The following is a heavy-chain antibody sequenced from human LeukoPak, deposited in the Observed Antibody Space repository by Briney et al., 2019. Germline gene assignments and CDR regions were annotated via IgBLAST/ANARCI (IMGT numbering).Heavy chain of an antibody. CDR1: GFTFSSYW. D-gene: IGHD2-2*01. Sequence: PGGSLRLSCAASGFTFSSYWMSWVRQAPGKGLEWVANIKQDGSEKYYVDSVKGRFTISRDNAKNSLYLQMNSLRAEDTAVYYCARDMGGDIVVVPAVSEYYVDYWGQGTLVTVSS. J-gene: IGHJ4*02. CDR3: ARDMGGDIVVVPAVSEYYVDY. V-gene: IGHV3-7*01. CDR2: IKQDGSEK.